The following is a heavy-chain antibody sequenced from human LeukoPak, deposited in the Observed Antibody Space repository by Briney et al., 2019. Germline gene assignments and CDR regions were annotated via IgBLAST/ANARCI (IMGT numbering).Heavy chain of an antibody. CDR3: AREEGSGSYYKVVGY. CDR1: GGSISSGDYY. J-gene: IGHJ4*02. V-gene: IGHV4-30-4*01. Sequence: SQTLSLTCTVSGGSISSGDYYWSWIRQPPGKGLEWIGYIYYSGSTYYNPSLKSRVTISVDTSKNQFSLKLSSVTAADTAVYYCAREEGSGSYYKVVGYWGQGTLVTVSS. D-gene: IGHD3-10*01. CDR2: IYYSGST.